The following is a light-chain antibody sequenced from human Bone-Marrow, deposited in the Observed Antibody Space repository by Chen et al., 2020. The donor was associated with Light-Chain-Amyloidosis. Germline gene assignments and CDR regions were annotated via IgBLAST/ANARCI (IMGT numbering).Light chain of an antibody. Sequence: EIVLPHSPGTLPWPPGEGANFTCRASQTISSNYLTWYQQKFGQAPRLLIYGSSSRATGIPDRFTGSGSGTDFTLTISRLQAEDVAMYYCQQYGTSPLTFGRGTKVEIK. CDR2: GSS. J-gene: IGKJ4*01. V-gene: IGKV3-20*01. CDR3: QQYGTSPLT. CDR1: QTISSNY.